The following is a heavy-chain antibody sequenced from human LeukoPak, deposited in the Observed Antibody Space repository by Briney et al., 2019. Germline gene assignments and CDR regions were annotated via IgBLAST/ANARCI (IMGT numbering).Heavy chain of an antibody. CDR2: IYSGGST. Sequence: GGPLRLSCAASGFTVSSNYMSWVRQAPGKGLEWVSVIYSGGSTYYADSVKGRFTISRDNSKNTLYLQMNTLRAEDTAVYYCARAVGFGLAAAVNYFDYWGQGTLVTVSS. CDR3: ARAVGFGLAAAVNYFDY. V-gene: IGHV3-66*02. J-gene: IGHJ4*02. CDR1: GFTVSSNY. D-gene: IGHD6-13*01.